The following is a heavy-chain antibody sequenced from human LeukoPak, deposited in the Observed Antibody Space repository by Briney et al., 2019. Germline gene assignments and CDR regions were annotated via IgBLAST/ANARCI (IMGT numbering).Heavy chain of an antibody. V-gene: IGHV4-31*03. Sequence: SETLSLTCTVSGGSISSGGYYWSWIRQHPGKGLEWIGYIYYSGSTYYNPSLKSRVTISVDTSKNQFSLKLSSVTAADTAVYYRARRRYSYGYDWGQGTLVTVSS. J-gene: IGHJ4*02. CDR1: GGSISSGGYY. CDR2: IYYSGST. D-gene: IGHD5-18*01. CDR3: ARRRYSYGYD.